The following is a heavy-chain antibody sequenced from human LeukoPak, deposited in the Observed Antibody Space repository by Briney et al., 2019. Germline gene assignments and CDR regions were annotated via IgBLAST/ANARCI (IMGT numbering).Heavy chain of an antibody. Sequence: GGSLRLSCAASGFTFSDYYMSWIRQAPGKGLEWGSSLYFDGSHQNYADSVKGRFTISRDNSKNTLYLQMTRLRPEDSAVYYCARGPSARAGHTLDFWGQGTPVTASS. CDR1: GFTFSDYY. CDR2: LYFDGSHQ. D-gene: IGHD6-19*01. V-gene: IGHV3-33*08. J-gene: IGHJ4*02. CDR3: ARGPSARAGHTLDF.